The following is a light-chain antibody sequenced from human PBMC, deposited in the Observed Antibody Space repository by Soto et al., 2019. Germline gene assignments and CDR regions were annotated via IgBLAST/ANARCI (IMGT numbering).Light chain of an antibody. Sequence: QSVLTQPPSASGTPGQRVTISCSGGSSNIGSHTVNWYQHLPGTAPKLLIYSNNQRPSGVPDRFSGSMSGTSASLAISGLKSADEADYYCAAWDDSLYDPVFGGGTKVTVL. V-gene: IGLV1-44*01. CDR3: AAWDDSLYDPV. CDR2: SNN. CDR1: SSNIGSHT. J-gene: IGLJ2*01.